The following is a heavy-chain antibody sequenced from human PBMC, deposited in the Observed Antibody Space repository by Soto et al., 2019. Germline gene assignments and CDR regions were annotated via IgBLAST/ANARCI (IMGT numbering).Heavy chain of an antibody. J-gene: IGHJ6*02. CDR2: IYYSGST. V-gene: IGHV4-59*01. CDR3: ARDSGETYYYGSGTSYYYGMDV. CDR1: GGSISSYY. D-gene: IGHD3-10*01. Sequence: QVQLQESGPGLVKPSETLSLTCTVSGGSISSYYWSWIRQPPGKGLEWIGYIYYSGSTNYNPSLKSRVPISVDTSKNQFSLKLSSVTAADTAVYYCARDSGETYYYGSGTSYYYGMDVWGQGTTVTVSS.